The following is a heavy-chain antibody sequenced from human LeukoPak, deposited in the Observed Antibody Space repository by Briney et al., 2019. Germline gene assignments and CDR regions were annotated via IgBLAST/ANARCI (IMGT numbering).Heavy chain of an antibody. Sequence: PGGSLRLSCAASGFTFSSYAMSWVRQAPGKGLEWVSAITGSAGTTYYADSVKGRFTISRDNSNNTLYLQMDSLRAEDTAVYYRAKSTVGSGWYYFDYWGQGTLVTVSS. CDR3: AKSTVGSGWYYFDY. CDR1: GFTFSSYA. J-gene: IGHJ4*02. V-gene: IGHV3-23*01. D-gene: IGHD6-19*01. CDR2: ITGSAGTT.